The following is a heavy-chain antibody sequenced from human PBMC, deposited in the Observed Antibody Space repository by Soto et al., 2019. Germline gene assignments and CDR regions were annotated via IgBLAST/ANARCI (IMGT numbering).Heavy chain of an antibody. Sequence: PSETLSLTCTVSGGSISSGGYYWSWIRQHPGKGLEWIGYIYYSGSTYYNPSLKSRVTISVDTSKNQFSLKLSSVTAADTAVYYCARAHQTGFGRDLSRFDPWGRGTLVTVSS. CDR3: ARAHQTGFGRDLSRFDP. D-gene: IGHD3-10*01. J-gene: IGHJ5*02. CDR2: IYYSGST. V-gene: IGHV4-31*03. CDR1: GGSISSGGYY.